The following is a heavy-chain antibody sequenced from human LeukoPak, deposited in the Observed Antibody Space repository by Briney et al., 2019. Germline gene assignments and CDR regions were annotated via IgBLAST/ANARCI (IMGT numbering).Heavy chain of an antibody. Sequence: PGGSLRLSCAASGFTFSSYGMHWVRQAPGKGLEWVAVISYDGSNKYYADSVKGRFTISRDNSKNTLYLQMNSLRAEDTAVYYCVVRCSSTSCYTPVLDYWGQGTLVTVSS. J-gene: IGHJ4*02. CDR1: GFTFSSYG. D-gene: IGHD2-2*02. CDR3: VVRCSSTSCYTPVLDY. V-gene: IGHV3-30*03. CDR2: ISYDGSNK.